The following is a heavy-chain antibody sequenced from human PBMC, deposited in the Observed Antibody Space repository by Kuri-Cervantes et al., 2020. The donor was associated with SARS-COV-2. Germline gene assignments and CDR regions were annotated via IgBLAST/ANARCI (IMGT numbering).Heavy chain of an antibody. Sequence: GGSLRLSCAASGFTVSSNYMSWVRQAPGKGLEWVSVIYSGGSTYYADSVKGRFTISRDNSKNTLYLQMNSLRAEDTAVYYCAREAYNYYYDSSGYLLVGAFDIWGQGTMVTVSS. J-gene: IGHJ3*02. CDR2: IYSGGST. D-gene: IGHD3-22*01. CDR1: GFTVSSNY. V-gene: IGHV3-53*01. CDR3: AREAYNYYYDSSGYLLVGAFDI.